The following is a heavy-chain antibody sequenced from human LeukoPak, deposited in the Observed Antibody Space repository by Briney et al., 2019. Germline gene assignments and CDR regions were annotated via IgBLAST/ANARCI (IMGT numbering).Heavy chain of an antibody. CDR3: ARGYYHYGSGTYD. V-gene: IGHV3-74*01. J-gene: IGHJ4*02. CDR2: INSDGSST. D-gene: IGHD3-10*01. Sequence: GGSLRLSCAASGFNFSSYWMHWVRQAPGKGLVWVSRINSDGSSTSYADSVKGRFTISRDNAKNTLYLQMNSPRAEDTAVYYCARGYYHYGSGTYDWGQGTLVTVSS. CDR1: GFNFSSYW.